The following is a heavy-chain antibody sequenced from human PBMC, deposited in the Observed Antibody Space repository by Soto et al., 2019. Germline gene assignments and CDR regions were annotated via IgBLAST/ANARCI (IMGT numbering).Heavy chain of an antibody. J-gene: IGHJ6*02. CDR2: VSPTFRTS. V-gene: IGHV1-69*01. CDR1: GVSFNNNG. CDR3: ARVLYYGSGIYSPYGMDV. Sequence: QVQLVQSGAEVKKPGSSVKVSCKTSGVSFNNNGIGWVRQAPGHGLEWMGGVSPTFRTSNYARKSKGRISITADASTGTAHMELGGLTSEDPAQYSGARVLYYGSGIYSPYGMDVWGQGTRVTVSS. D-gene: IGHD3-10*01.